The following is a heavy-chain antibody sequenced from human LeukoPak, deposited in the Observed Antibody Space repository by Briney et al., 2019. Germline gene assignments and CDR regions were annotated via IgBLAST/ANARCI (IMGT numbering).Heavy chain of an antibody. Sequence: ASVKVSCKASGGTFSSYAISWVRQAPGQGLEWMGGIIPIFGTANYAQKFQGSVTITTDESTSTAYMELSSLRSEDTAVYYCARGRGYSYGPDVYWGQGTLVTVSS. CDR1: GGTFSSYA. V-gene: IGHV1-69*05. D-gene: IGHD5-18*01. CDR3: ARGRGYSYGPDVY. J-gene: IGHJ4*02. CDR2: IIPIFGTA.